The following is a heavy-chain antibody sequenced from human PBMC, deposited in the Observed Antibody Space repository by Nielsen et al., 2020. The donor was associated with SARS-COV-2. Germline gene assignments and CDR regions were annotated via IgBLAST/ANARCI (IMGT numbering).Heavy chain of an antibody. CDR2: IYYTGST. J-gene: IGHJ3*02. V-gene: IGHV4-59*01. Sequence: SETLSFTCTVSGGSISSYYWGWIRQPPGRGLEWIGYIYYTGSTSYNPSLKSRVTISVDASKNQFSLKLTSVTAADTAVYYCARGIAVARDDAFDIWGQGTMVTVSS. CDR3: ARGIAVARDDAFDI. CDR1: GGSISSYY. D-gene: IGHD6-19*01.